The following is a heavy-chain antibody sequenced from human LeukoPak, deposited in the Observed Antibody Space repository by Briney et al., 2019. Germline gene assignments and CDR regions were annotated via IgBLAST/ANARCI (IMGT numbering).Heavy chain of an antibody. CDR1: GYTFTSYG. Sequence: ASVKVSCKXSGYTFTSYGISWVQQAPRQGLEWMGRISAYNGNTNYAQKLQGRVTMTTDTSTSTAYMELRSLRSDDTAVYYCASGFNGGEYPGVHWGQGTLVTVSS. CDR3: ASGFNGGEYPGVH. D-gene: IGHD2/OR15-2a*01. CDR2: ISAYNGNT. J-gene: IGHJ4*02. V-gene: IGHV1-18*01.